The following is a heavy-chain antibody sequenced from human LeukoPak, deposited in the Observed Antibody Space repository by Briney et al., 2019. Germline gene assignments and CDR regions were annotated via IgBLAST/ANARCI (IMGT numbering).Heavy chain of an antibody. CDR1: GGSISSGGYY. CDR2: IYYSGST. V-gene: IGHV4-31*03. CDR3: ARHAPSSNDYGDYGGFEY. D-gene: IGHD4-17*01. J-gene: IGHJ4*02. Sequence: TLSLTCTVSGGSISSGGYYWSWIRQHPGKGLERIGYIYYSGSTYYNPSLKSRVTISVHTSKNQFSLKLSSVTAADTAVYYCARHAPSSNDYGDYGGFEYWGQGTLVTVSS.